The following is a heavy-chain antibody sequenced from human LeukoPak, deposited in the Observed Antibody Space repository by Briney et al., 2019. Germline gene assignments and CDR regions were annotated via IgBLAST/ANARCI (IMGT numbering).Heavy chain of an antibody. J-gene: IGHJ3*02. D-gene: IGHD4/OR15-4a*01. CDR1: GGSFSGYY. CDR2: IYSTGST. CDR3: ARAKDNYRGNDAFDI. Sequence: SETLPLTCAVYGGSFSGYYWSWIRQPAGRGLEWIGRIYSTGSTNYNPSLKSRLTMSVDTSKNQFSLKLTSVTAAATAVYYCARAKDNYRGNDAFDIWGQGTMVTVSS. V-gene: IGHV4-59*10.